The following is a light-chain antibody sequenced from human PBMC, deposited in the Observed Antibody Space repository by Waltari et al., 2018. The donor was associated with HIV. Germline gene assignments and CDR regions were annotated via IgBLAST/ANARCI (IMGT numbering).Light chain of an antibody. J-gene: IGKJ2*01. V-gene: IGKV3-20*01. Sequence: ESVLTQSPGTLSLSPGERATLSCRASQSVSSSYLAWYQQKPGQAPRLLIYGASIRATGIPDRFSGRGSGTDFTLTISRLEPEDFAVYYCQQYGSSPPYTFGQGTTLEIK. CDR1: QSVSSSY. CDR2: GAS. CDR3: QQYGSSPPYT.